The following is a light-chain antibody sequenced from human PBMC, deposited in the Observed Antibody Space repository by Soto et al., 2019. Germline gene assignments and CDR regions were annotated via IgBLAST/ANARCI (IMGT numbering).Light chain of an antibody. V-gene: IGKV3-20*01. CDR3: QQYGRSPLMYT. J-gene: IGKJ2*01. CDR2: GAS. Sequence: ENVLTQSPGTLSLSPGERATLSCRASQSVDSNFLAWYQQKPGQAPRLLIYGASTRAAGVPDRFSGSGSGTDFTLTITRLEAEYFAVYYCQQYGRSPLMYTFGQGTKLGVK. CDR1: QSVDSNF.